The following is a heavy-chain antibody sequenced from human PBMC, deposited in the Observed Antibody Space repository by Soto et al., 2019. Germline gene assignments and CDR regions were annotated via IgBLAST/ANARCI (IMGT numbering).Heavy chain of an antibody. CDR2: INPNSGGT. D-gene: IGHD3-3*01. Sequence: EASVKVSCKASGYTFTGYYMHWVRQAPGQGLEWMGWINPNSGGTNYAQKFQGWVTMTRDTSISTAYMELSRLRSDDTAVYYCARVRGFWSGYYAFAIWGQGTMVTVSS. J-gene: IGHJ3*02. CDR1: GYTFTGYY. V-gene: IGHV1-2*04. CDR3: ARVRGFWSGYYAFAI.